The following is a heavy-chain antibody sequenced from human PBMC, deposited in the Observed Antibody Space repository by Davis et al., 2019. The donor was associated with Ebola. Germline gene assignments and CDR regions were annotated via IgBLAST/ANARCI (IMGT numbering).Heavy chain of an antibody. CDR1: GFTFSSYE. CDR3: ARPSSSSDYYYYYYGMDV. V-gene: IGHV3-48*03. D-gene: IGHD6-6*01. CDR2: ISSSGSTI. J-gene: IGHJ6*02. Sequence: GGSLRLSCAASGFTFSSYEMNWVRQAPGKGLEWVSYISSSGSTIYYADSVKGRFTISRDNAKNSLYLQMNSLRAEDTAVYYCARPSSSSDYYYYYYGMDVWGQGTTVTVSS.